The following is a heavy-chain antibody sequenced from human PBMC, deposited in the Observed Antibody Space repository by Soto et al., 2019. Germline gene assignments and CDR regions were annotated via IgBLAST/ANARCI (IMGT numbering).Heavy chain of an antibody. CDR1: GFTFSSYS. V-gene: IGHV3-48*01. J-gene: IGHJ4*02. D-gene: IGHD6-13*01. CDR2: ISSSSSTI. CDR3: AGELGIAAADNPESLDY. Sequence: GGSLRLSCAASGFTFSSYSMNWVRQAPGKGLEWVSYISSSSSTIYYADSVKGRFTISRDNAKNSLYLQMNSLRAEDTAVYYCAGELGIAAADNPESLDYWGQGTLVTVSS.